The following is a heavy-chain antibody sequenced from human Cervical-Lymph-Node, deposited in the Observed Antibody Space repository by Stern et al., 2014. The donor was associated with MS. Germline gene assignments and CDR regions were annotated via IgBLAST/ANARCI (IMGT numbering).Heavy chain of an antibody. CDR3: AREGRSAAGTRGPAFDY. D-gene: IGHD6-13*01. CDR1: GGSISSGGYY. CDR2: IYYSGST. J-gene: IGHJ4*02. Sequence: QLQLQESGPGLVKPSQTLSLTCTVSGGSISSGGYYWSWIRQHPGKGLEXIGYIYYSGSTYYNPSLKSRVTISVDTSKNQFSLKLSSVTAADTAVYYCAREGRSAAGTRGPAFDYWGQGTLVTVSS. V-gene: IGHV4-31*03.